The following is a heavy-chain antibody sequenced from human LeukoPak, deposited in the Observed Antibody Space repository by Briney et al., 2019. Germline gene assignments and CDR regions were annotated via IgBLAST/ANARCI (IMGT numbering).Heavy chain of an antibody. J-gene: IGHJ3*02. D-gene: IGHD2-21*01. Sequence: PGGSLRLSGAASGFTFTSYWMSWVRQAAGKGLEWVANINQDGSEKYYVDSVKGRFTISRDNAKNSLYLQINSLTAEDTAAFYCACLENRGHWYAFDIWGQGTMVTVSS. CDR2: INQDGSEK. CDR3: ACLENRGHWYAFDI. CDR1: GFTFTSYW. V-gene: IGHV3-7*01.